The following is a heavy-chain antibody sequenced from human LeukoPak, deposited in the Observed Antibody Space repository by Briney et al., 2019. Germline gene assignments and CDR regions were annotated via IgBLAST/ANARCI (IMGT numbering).Heavy chain of an antibody. CDR3: AKESPYSSSWFDH. D-gene: IGHD6-13*01. J-gene: IGHJ5*02. Sequence: GGSLRLSCAASGFTFDDYAMHWVRQAPGKGLEWVSGISWNSGSIGYADSVKGRFTISRDNAKNSLYLQMNSLRAEDTALYYCAKESPYSSSWFDHWGQGTLVTVSS. V-gene: IGHV3-9*01. CDR1: GFTFDDYA. CDR2: ISWNSGSI.